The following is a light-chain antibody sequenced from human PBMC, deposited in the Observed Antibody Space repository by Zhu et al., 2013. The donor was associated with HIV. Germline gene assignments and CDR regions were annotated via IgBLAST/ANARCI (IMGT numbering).Light chain of an antibody. Sequence: GDRVTITCRASQDIRSALAWYQQKPGTPPNLLIYDVSRLEIGVPSRFSGSGSGTDFTLTISSLQPEDFATYYCQQSHSPPLTFGGGTNVEV. CDR2: DVS. CDR1: QDIRSA. CDR3: QQSHSPPLT. J-gene: IGKJ4*01. V-gene: IGKV1-13*02.